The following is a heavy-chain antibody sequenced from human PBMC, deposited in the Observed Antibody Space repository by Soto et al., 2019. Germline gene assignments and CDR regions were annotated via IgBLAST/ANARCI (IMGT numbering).Heavy chain of an antibody. CDR3: ALMIVVAEPYDY. D-gene: IGHD3-22*01. CDR2: MNPNSGNT. CDR1: GYTFTSYD. Sequence: QVQLVQSGAEVKKPGASVKVSCKASGYTFTSYDINWVRQATGQGLEWMGWMNPNSGNTGYAQKFQGRVTMTRNTSISTAYMEMSSLRSEDTAVYYCALMIVVAEPYDYWGQGTLVTVSS. J-gene: IGHJ4*02. V-gene: IGHV1-8*01.